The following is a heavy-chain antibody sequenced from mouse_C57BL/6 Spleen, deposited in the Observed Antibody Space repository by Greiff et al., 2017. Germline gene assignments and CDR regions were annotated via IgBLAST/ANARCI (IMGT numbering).Heavy chain of an antibody. V-gene: IGHV1-26*01. Sequence: EVQLQQSGPELVKPGASVKISCKASGYTFTDYYMNWVKQSHGKSLEWIGDINPNNGGTSYNQKFKGKATLTVDKSSSTAYMELRSLTSEDSAVYYFATHGNYAMDYWGQGTSVTVSS. CDR3: ATHGNYAMDY. CDR1: GYTFTDYY. CDR2: INPNNGGT. D-gene: IGHD2-1*01. J-gene: IGHJ4*01.